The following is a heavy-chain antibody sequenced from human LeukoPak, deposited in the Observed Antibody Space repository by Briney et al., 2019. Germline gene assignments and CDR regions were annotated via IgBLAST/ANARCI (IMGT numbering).Heavy chain of an antibody. CDR3: AKSDCGGDCHLLDY. J-gene: IGHJ4*02. D-gene: IGHD2-21*02. CDR2: FGGSGGTI. V-gene: IGHV3-23*01. CDR1: GFSFSTYA. Sequence: PGGSLRLSCAASGFSFSTYAMSWVRQAPGKGLEWVSHFGGSGGTIYYADSVKGRFTISRENSKNTLYLQMNSLRAEDTAVYYCAKSDCGGDCHLLDYWGQGTLVTVSS.